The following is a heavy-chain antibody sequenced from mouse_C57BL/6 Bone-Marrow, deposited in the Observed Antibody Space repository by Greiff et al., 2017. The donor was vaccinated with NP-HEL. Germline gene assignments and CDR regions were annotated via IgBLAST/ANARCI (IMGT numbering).Heavy chain of an antibody. CDR3: TPVYRRIYAMDY. CDR1: GFTFSDAW. D-gene: IGHD2-1*01. Sequence: EVKLQESGGGLVQPGGSMKLSCAASGFTFSDAWMDWVRQSPEKGLEWVAEIRNKANNHATYYAESVKGRFTISRDDSKSSVYLQMNSLRAEDTGIYYCTPVYRRIYAMDYWGQGTSVTVSS. J-gene: IGHJ4*01. V-gene: IGHV6-6*01. CDR2: IRNKANNHAT.